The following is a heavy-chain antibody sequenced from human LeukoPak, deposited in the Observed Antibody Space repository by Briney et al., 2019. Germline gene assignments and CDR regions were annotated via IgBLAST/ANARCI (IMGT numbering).Heavy chain of an antibody. D-gene: IGHD1-26*01. CDR1: GDSISSSDYY. V-gene: IGHV4-39*01. Sequence: SETLSLTCTVSGDSISSSDYYWGWIRQPPGKGLGWIGTISYSGSTYYSPSLQSRVTISVDTSKNQFSLELSSVTAADTAVYYCARGSRRLADFHYWGQGTLVTVSS. J-gene: IGHJ4*02. CDR2: ISYSGST. CDR3: ARGSRRLADFHY.